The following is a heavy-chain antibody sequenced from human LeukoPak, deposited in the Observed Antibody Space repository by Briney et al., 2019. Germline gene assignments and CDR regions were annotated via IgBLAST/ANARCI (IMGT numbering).Heavy chain of an antibody. J-gene: IGHJ3*02. CDR1: GFSFSEYY. CDR2: LRRSGSTI. Sequence: PGRSLRLSCAASGFSFSEYYISWIREAPGKGRWWGSYLRRSGSTIYYADPMKGRFTIPRDNAKNSPYLQMNSLRAEDTAVLYCARLLSGGGAFDIWGQGTMVTVSS. D-gene: IGHD3-10*01. CDR3: ARLLSGGGAFDI. V-gene: IGHV3-11*01.